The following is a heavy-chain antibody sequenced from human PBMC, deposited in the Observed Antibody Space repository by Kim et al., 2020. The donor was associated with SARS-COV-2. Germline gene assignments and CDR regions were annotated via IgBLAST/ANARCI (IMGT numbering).Heavy chain of an antibody. V-gene: IGHV3-23*01. CDR1: GFTFSSYA. Sequence: GGSLRLSCAASGFTFSSYAMSWVRQAPGKGLEWVSAISGSGGSTYYADSVKGRFTISRDNSKNTLYLQMNSLRAEDTAVYYCANTPFLEWLFWQHNDAFDIWGQGTMVTVSS. CDR2: ISGSGGST. D-gene: IGHD3-3*01. CDR3: ANTPFLEWLFWQHNDAFDI. J-gene: IGHJ3*02.